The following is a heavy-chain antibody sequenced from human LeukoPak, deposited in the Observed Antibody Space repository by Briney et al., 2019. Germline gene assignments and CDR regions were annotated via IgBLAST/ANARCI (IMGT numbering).Heavy chain of an antibody. CDR1: AGSISNYF. J-gene: IGHJ5*02. V-gene: IGHV4-59*08. CDR3: ARHCPGVLLDP. Sequence: SETLSLTCTVSAGSISNYFWSWIRQPPGKGLEWIGYIYYSGSTNYNPSLKSRVTISVDTSKNRFSLKLSSVTAADTAVYYCARHCPGVLLDPWGQGTLVTVSS. CDR2: IYYSGST. D-gene: IGHD2-8*02.